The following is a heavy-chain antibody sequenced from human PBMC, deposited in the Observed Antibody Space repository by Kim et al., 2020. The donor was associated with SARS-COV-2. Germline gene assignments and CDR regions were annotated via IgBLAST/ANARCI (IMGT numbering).Heavy chain of an antibody. CDR3: AREGSGPHYDY. Sequence: NDYAVSVKSRITINPDTSKNQFSLQLNSVTPEDTAVYYCAREGSGPHYDYWGQGTLVTVSS. D-gene: IGHD2-15*01. J-gene: IGHJ4*02. CDR2: N. V-gene: IGHV6-1*01.